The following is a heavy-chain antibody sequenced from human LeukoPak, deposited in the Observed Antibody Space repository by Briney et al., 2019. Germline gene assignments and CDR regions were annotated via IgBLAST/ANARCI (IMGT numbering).Heavy chain of an antibody. V-gene: IGHV4-59*08. Sequence: PSETLSLICTVSGGSISSYYWSWIRQPPGKGLEWIGYIYYSGTTNYNPSLKSRVTISVDTSKNQFSLKLSSVTAADTAVYYCARHDYRNWFDHWGQGTLVTVSS. J-gene: IGHJ5*02. CDR2: IYYSGTT. CDR3: ARHDYRNWFDH. D-gene: IGHD4-11*01. CDR1: GGSISSYY.